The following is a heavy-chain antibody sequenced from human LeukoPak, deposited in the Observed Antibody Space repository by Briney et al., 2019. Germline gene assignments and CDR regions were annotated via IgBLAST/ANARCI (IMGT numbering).Heavy chain of an antibody. Sequence: SETLSLSCTVSGGSTDSSSYYRGWIRQAPGKGREWIGSIHYSATTYYNPSLKSRVTISIGTSSKQFSLKLSSVNATDTAVYYCARHSSRLRHFDFWGQGTLVTVSS. CDR1: GGSTDSSSYY. CDR3: ARHSSRLRHFDF. J-gene: IGHJ4*02. D-gene: IGHD4-17*01. CDR2: IHYSATT. V-gene: IGHV4-39*01.